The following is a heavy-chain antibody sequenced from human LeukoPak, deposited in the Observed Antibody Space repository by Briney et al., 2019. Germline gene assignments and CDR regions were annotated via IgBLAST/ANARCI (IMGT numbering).Heavy chain of an antibody. J-gene: IGHJ4*02. Sequence: GGSLRLSCAASGFTFSSYTMNWVRQAPGKGLEWVSSISSSSSYIYYADSVKGRFTISRDNAKNSLYLQMNSLRAEDTAVYYCARSDIVVVPAAPDYWGQGTLVTVSS. D-gene: IGHD2-2*01. CDR3: ARSDIVVVPAAPDY. V-gene: IGHV3-21*01. CDR2: ISSSSSYI. CDR1: GFTFSSYT.